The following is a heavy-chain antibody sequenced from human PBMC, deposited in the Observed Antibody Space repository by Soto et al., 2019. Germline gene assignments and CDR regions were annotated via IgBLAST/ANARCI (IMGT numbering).Heavy chain of an antibody. V-gene: IGHV3-23*01. D-gene: IGHD3-10*01. Sequence: EVQLLESGGGLVQPGGSLRLSCAASGFTFNSYAMNWVRQAPGKGLEWVSVIGGSGDSTYYADSVKGRFIISRDNPQNTLYLQMNSSRGEDPDVYFCARDPYGSGSYASDAFDIWGQGPMVTVSS. CDR2: IGGSGDST. J-gene: IGHJ3*02. CDR3: ARDPYGSGSYASDAFDI. CDR1: GFTFNSYA.